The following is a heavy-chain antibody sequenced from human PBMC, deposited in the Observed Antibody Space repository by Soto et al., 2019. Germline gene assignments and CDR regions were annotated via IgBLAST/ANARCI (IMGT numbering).Heavy chain of an antibody. CDR1: GDSISSYY. Sequence: PSETMSLTCTVSGDSISSYYWSWIRQPPGKGLEWIGYIYYSGSTNYNPSLKSRVTISVDTPRSQFSLRLTSVTAADTAVYYCARTVLGPDLLADSFVDYYYYMDVWGQGTTVTVSS. CDR3: ARTVLGPDLLADSFVDYYYYMDV. V-gene: IGHV4-59*08. CDR2: IYYSGST. D-gene: IGHD3-9*01. J-gene: IGHJ6*03.